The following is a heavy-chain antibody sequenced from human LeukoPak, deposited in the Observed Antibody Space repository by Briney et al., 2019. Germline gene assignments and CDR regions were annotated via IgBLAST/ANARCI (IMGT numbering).Heavy chain of an antibody. CDR3: AGRVYCSGGSCYSWFDY. D-gene: IGHD2-15*01. Sequence: SVKVSCKASGGTFSSYAIIWVRQAPGQGLEWMGGIIPIFGTANYAQKFQGRVTITADESTSTAYMELSSLRSEDTAVYYCAGRVYCSGGSCYSWFDYWGQGTLVTVSS. CDR2: IIPIFGTA. V-gene: IGHV1-69*13. CDR1: GGTFSSYA. J-gene: IGHJ4*02.